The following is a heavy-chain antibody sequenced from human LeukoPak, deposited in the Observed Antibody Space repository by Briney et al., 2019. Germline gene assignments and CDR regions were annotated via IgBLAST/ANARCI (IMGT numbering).Heavy chain of an antibody. D-gene: IGHD3-22*01. CDR1: GGTFSSYA. J-gene: IGHJ4*02. CDR3: ARAAGKGYYDSSGYPY. V-gene: IGHV1-69*05. Sequence: SVKVSCKASGGTFSSYAISWVRQAPGQGLEWMGGIIPIFGTANYAQKFQGRVTITTDESTSTAYMEPSSLRSEDTAVYYCARAAGKGYYDSSGYPYRGQGTLVTVSS. CDR2: IIPIFGTA.